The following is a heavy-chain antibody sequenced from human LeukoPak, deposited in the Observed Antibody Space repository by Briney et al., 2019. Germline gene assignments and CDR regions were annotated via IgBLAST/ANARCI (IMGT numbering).Heavy chain of an antibody. V-gene: IGHV4-34*01. CDR2: INHSGST. CDR1: GGSFSGYY. J-gene: IGHJ4*02. CDR3: AKRYSGYEPIDY. D-gene: IGHD5-12*01. Sequence: SETLSLTCAVYGGSFSGYYWRWIRQPPGKGLEWIGEINHSGSTNYNPSLKSRVTISVDTSKNQFSLKLSSVAAADTAVYYCAKRYSGYEPIDYWGQGTLVTVSS.